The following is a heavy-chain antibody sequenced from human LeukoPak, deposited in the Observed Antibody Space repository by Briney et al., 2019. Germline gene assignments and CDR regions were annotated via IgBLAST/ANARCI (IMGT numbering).Heavy chain of an antibody. CDR2: ISGSGGST. J-gene: IGHJ4*02. CDR1: GFTFNNYA. V-gene: IGHV3-23*01. CDR3: AKGDSTYYYDSSGYM. Sequence: GGSLRLSCAASGFTFNNYAMSWVRQAPGKGLEWVSVISGSGGSTDYADSVKGRFTISRDNSKNTLYLQMNSLRAEDTAVYYCAKGDSTYYYDSSGYMWGQGTLVPVSS. D-gene: IGHD3-22*01.